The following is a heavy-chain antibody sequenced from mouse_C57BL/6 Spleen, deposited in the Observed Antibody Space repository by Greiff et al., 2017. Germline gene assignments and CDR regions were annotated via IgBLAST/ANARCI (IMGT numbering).Heavy chain of an antibody. CDR3: ARDIYSNLDWDGAY. CDR2: ISSGGSYT. CDR1: GFTFSSYG. V-gene: IGHV5-6*01. Sequence: EVKLMESGGDLVKPGGSLKLSCAASGFTFSSYGMSWVRQTPDKRLEWVATISSGGSYTYYPDSVKGRFTISRDNAKNTLYLQMSSLKSEDTAMYYCARDIYSNLDWDGAYWGQGTLVTVSA. D-gene: IGHD2-5*01. J-gene: IGHJ3*01.